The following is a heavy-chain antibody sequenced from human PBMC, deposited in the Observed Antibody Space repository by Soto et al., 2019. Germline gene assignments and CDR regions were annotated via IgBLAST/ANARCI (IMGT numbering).Heavy chain of an antibody. J-gene: IGHJ4*02. CDR3: ARGGGVYYFDY. CDR1: TGSTSSYY. Sequence: SETLSLTSTVSTGSTSSYYWIWIRQPPGKGLEWIGYIYYSGITDYKPSLRSRVTISVDTSKSQFSLKLSSVTAADTAVYYCARGGGVYYFDYWGQGTLVTVS. CDR2: IYYSGIT. V-gene: IGHV4-59*01. D-gene: IGHD2-8*02.